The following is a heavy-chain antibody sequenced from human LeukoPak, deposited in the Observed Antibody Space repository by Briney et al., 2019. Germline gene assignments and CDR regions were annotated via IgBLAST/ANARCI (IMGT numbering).Heavy chain of an antibody. J-gene: IGHJ4*02. Sequence: SETLSLTCTVSGGSISSYYWSWIRQPPGKGLEWIGYIYYSGSTNYNPSLKSRVTISVDTSKNQFSLKLSSVTAADTAVYYCARELPAVYMDYWGQGTLVTVSS. CDR2: IYYSGST. CDR1: GGSISSYY. CDR3: ARELPAVYMDY. V-gene: IGHV4-59*01.